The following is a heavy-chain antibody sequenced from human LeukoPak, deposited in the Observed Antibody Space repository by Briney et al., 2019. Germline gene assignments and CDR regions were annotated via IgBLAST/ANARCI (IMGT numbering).Heavy chain of an antibody. J-gene: IGHJ4*02. CDR1: GYTFTGYY. Sequence: ASVKVSCKASGYTFTGYYMHWVRQAPGQGLEWMGWINPSSGVTNYAQEFQGRVTMNRDTSISTAYMELSRLRSDDTAVYYCARDLTRIAVAGTGNYWGQGTLVTVSS. D-gene: IGHD6-19*01. CDR3: ARDLTRIAVAGTGNY. V-gene: IGHV1-2*02. CDR2: INPSSGVT.